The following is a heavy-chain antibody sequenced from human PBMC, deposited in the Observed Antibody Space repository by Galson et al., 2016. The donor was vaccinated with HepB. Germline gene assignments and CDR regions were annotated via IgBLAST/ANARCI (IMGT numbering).Heavy chain of an antibody. D-gene: IGHD3-9*01. CDR2: IHSSGST. CDR3: ARYICPRGFFSGYDY. CDR1: GGSINGYY. J-gene: IGHJ4*02. Sequence: SETLSLTCTVSGGSINGYYWSWIRQPPGSGLEWIGWIHSSGSTQYNPSLRSRVTISLDTSKNQFSLKLTSVTAADTAMFYCARYICPRGFFSGYDYWGQGTLVTVSS. V-gene: IGHV4-59*01.